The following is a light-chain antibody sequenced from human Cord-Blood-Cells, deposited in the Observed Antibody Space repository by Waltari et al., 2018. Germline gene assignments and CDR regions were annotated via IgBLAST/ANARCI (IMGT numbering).Light chain of an antibody. CDR1: QSISSY. CDR3: QQSYSTPYT. V-gene: IGKV1-39*01. J-gene: IGKJ2*01. Sequence: IQTTQSPSSPSASVGDRVPITCRARQSISSYLTWYQQKTGKAPKLLIYAASSLQSGVPSRFSGSGSGTDFTLTISSLQPEDFATYYCQQSYSTPYTFGQGTKLKIK. CDR2: AAS.